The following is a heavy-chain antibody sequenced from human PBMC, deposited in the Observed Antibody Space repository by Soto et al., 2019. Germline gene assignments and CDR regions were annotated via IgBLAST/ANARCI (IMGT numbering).Heavy chain of an antibody. CDR3: ARGVFYYYGSSGYSPDY. CDR2: ISFDGSKK. Sequence: QVQLVESGGCVVQPGRSLRLSCEGSGFTSSSYVMHWVRQAPGKGLEWVALISFDGSKKNYADSVKGRFTISRDNSKNMMYLQMNSLRPEDTAVYYCARGVFYYYGSSGYSPDYWGQGTLVTVSS. D-gene: IGHD3-22*01. V-gene: IGHV3-30-3*01. J-gene: IGHJ4*02. CDR1: GFTSSSYV.